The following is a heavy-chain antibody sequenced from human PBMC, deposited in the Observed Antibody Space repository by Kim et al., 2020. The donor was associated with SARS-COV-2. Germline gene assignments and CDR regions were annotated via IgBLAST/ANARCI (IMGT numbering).Heavy chain of an antibody. CDR3: VRDNSHAYDSATGWWFDP. V-gene: IGHV1-46*01. D-gene: IGHD3-9*01. J-gene: IGHJ5*02. Sequence: ASVKVSCKASGFPFTNYWMHWVRQAPGQGLQWMGVINPSGYGTVYAQEFQGRVTMTRDTSTTTLYMELSSLRSDDTAVYYCVRDNSHAYDSATGWWFDPWGQGTLVTVSS. CDR2: INPSGYGT. CDR1: GFPFTNYW.